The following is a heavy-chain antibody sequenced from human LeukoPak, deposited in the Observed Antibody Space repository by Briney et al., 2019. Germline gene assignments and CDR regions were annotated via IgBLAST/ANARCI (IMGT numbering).Heavy chain of an antibody. J-gene: IGHJ4*02. CDR1: GGSFSGYY. D-gene: IGHD2-2*01. CDR2: INHSGST. Sequence: SETLSLTCAVYGGSFSGYYWSWIRQPPGKGLEWIGEINHSGSTNYNPSLKSRVTISVDTSKNQFSLKLSSVTAADTAVYYCARGLDNIVVVPAESVRVDPYFDYWGRGTLVTVSS. V-gene: IGHV4-34*01. CDR3: ARGLDNIVVVPAESVRVDPYFDY.